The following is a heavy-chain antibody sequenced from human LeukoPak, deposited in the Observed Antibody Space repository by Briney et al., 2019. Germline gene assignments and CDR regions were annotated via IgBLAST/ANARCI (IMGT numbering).Heavy chain of an antibody. CDR3: ARWTVAGTSRFSY. D-gene: IGHD6-19*01. CDR2: INHSGST. V-gene: IGHV4-34*01. J-gene: IGHJ4*02. Sequence: SETLSLTCAVYGGSFSGYYWSWIRQPPGKGLEWIGEINHSGSTNYNPSLKSRVTISVDTSKNQFSLKLSSVTAADTAVYYCARWTVAGTSRFSYWGQGTLVTVSS. CDR1: GGSFSGYY.